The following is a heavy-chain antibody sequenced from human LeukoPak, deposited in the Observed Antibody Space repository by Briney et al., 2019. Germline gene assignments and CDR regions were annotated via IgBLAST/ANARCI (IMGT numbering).Heavy chain of an antibody. Sequence: GGSLRLSCAASGFTFSSYTINWVRQAPGKGLEWVSSISSSGSYIYYADSVKGRFTDSRDNAKNSLYLQMKSLRAEDTAVYYCARDRGSRRYNNGYSEYWGQGTLVTVSS. CDR3: ARDRGSRRYNNGYSEY. D-gene: IGHD5-18*01. CDR1: GFTFSSYT. J-gene: IGHJ4*02. CDR2: ISSSGSYI. V-gene: IGHV3-21*01.